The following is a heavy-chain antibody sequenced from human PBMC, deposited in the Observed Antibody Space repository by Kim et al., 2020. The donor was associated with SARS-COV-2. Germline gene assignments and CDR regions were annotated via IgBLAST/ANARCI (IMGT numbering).Heavy chain of an antibody. J-gene: IGHJ4*02. V-gene: IGHV4-59*08. Sequence: NPALKSRVTISVDTSKNQFSRKLSSVTAADTAVYYCARQGYSYGYGYFDYWGQGTLVTVSS. D-gene: IGHD5-18*01. CDR3: ARQGYSYGYGYFDY.